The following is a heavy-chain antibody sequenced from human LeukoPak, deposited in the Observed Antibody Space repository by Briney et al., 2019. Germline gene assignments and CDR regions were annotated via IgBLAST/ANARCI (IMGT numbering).Heavy chain of an antibody. J-gene: IGHJ4*02. V-gene: IGHV1-69*13. CDR3: ARGDTAMVTYISY. CDR1: GGTFSSYA. Sequence: ASVKVSCKASGGTFSSYAISWVRQAPGQGLEWMGVIIPIFGTANYAQKFQGRVTITADESTSTAYMELSSLRSEDTAVYYCARGDTAMVTYISYWGQGTLVTVSS. D-gene: IGHD5-18*01. CDR2: IIPIFGTA.